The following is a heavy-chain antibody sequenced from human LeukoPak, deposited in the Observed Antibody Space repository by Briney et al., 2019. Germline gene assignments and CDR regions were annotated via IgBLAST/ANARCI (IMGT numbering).Heavy chain of an antibody. V-gene: IGHV3-23*01. CDR2: ISGSGGST. CDR1: GFTFSSYA. Sequence: GGSLRLSCAASGFTFSSYAMSWVCQAPGKGLEWVSAISGSGGSTYYADSVKGRFTIPRDNSKNTLYLQMNSLRAEDTAVYYCAKEGSSSSGGDYWGQGTLVTVSS. D-gene: IGHD6-6*01. J-gene: IGHJ4*02. CDR3: AKEGSSSSGGDY.